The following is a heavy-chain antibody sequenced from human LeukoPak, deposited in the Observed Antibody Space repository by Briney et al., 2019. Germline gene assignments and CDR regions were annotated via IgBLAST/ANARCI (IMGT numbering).Heavy chain of an antibody. Sequence: SETLSLTCTVSGGSISSSSYYWGWIRQPPGKGLEWIGSIYYSGSTNYNPSLKSRVTISVDTSKNQFSLKLSSVTAADTAVYYCARDPSYYYDSSGYYQRGTYYFDYWGQGTLVTVSS. CDR1: GGSISSSSYY. D-gene: IGHD3-22*01. V-gene: IGHV4-39*07. CDR3: ARDPSYYYDSSGYYQRGTYYFDY. J-gene: IGHJ4*02. CDR2: IYYSGST.